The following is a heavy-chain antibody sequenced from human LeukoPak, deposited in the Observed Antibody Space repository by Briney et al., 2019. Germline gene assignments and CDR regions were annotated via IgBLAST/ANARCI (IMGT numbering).Heavy chain of an antibody. V-gene: IGHV1-24*01. CDR2: FDPEDGET. CDR1: GYTLTELS. Sequence: ASVKVSCKVSGYTLTELSMHWVRQAPGKGLEWMGGFDPEDGETIYAQKFQGRVTMTEDTSTDTAYMELSSLRSEDTAVYYCATGNPNCTNGVCYTTYYFDYWGQGTLVTVSS. D-gene: IGHD2-8*01. CDR3: ATGNPNCTNGVCYTTYYFDY. J-gene: IGHJ4*02.